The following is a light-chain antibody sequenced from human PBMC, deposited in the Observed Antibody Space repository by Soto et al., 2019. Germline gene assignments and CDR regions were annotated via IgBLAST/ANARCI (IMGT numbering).Light chain of an antibody. J-gene: IGLJ3*02. Sequence: QSALTQPASVSGSPGQSITISCTGTSSDVGGYNYVSWYQQHPGKAPKLMIYDVSNRPSGVSQRFSGSKSGNTASLTISGLQAEDEADYYCSSYTSSSTPVFGGGTKLTVL. CDR3: SSYTSSSTPV. CDR2: DVS. CDR1: SSDVGGYNY. V-gene: IGLV2-14*01.